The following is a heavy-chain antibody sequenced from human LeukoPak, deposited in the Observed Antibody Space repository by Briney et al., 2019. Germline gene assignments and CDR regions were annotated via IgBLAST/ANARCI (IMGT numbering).Heavy chain of an antibody. CDR2: IYYSGST. V-gene: IGHV4-30-4*01. Sequence: SQTLSLTCTVSGGSISSGDYYWSWIRQPPGKGLEWIGYIYYSGSTYYNPSLKSRVTISVDTSKNQFSLKLSSVTAADTAVYYCAREAGWLLNWFDPWGQGTLVTVSS. D-gene: IGHD5-12*01. J-gene: IGHJ5*02. CDR1: GGSISSGDYY. CDR3: AREAGWLLNWFDP.